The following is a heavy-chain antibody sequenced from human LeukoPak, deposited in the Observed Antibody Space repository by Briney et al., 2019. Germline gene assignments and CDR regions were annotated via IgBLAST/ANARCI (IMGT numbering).Heavy chain of an antibody. CDR1: GGSISSGSYY. Sequence: SQTLSLTCTVSGGSISSGSYYWSWIRQPAGKGLEWIGRIYTSGSTNHNPSLKSRVTISVDTSKNQFSLKLSSVTAADTAVYYCARARAANYYYYMDVWGKRTTVTVSS. D-gene: IGHD5-18*01. J-gene: IGHJ6*03. CDR3: ARARAANYYYYMDV. CDR2: IYTSGST. V-gene: IGHV4-61*02.